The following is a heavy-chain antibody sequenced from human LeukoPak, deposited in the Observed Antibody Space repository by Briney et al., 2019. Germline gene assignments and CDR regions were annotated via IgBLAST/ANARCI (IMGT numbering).Heavy chain of an antibody. J-gene: IGHJ4*02. V-gene: IGHV4-61*05. D-gene: IGHD4-17*01. CDR1: GGSISSSSYY. Sequence: PSETLSLTCTVSGGSISSSSYYWGWIRQSPGKGLEWIGYIYYSGSTNYNPSPKSRVTISVDTSKNQFSLKLSSVTAADTAVYYCARGADYGDYPLGYWGQGTLVTVSS. CDR2: IYYSGST. CDR3: ARGADYGDYPLGY.